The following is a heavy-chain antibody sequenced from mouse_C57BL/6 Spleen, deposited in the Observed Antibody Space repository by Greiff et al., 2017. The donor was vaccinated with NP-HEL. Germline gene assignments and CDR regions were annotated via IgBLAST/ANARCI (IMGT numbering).Heavy chain of an antibody. CDR2: IYPGGGST. D-gene: IGHD2-4*01. J-gene: IGHJ2*01. CDR3: ARSGGNDYDKGDYLDY. Sequence: LVESGAELVRPGTSVKMSCKASGYTFTNYWIGWAKQRPGHGLEWIGDIYPGGGSTTYNEKFKGKATLTADKSSSTTYMKFSSLTSEDSATYYCARSGGNDYDKGDYLDYWGQGTTLTVSS. V-gene: IGHV1-63*01. CDR1: GYTFTNYW.